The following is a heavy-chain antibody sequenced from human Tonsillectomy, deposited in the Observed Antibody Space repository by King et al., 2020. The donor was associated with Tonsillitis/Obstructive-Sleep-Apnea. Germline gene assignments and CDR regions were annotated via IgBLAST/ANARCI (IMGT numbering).Heavy chain of an antibody. Sequence: QLVQSGAEVKKPGASVRVSCTTSGFTFTSYDINWVRQAPGQGLEWMGGMTSNRGNTCYAQKFKGRVTMTRNTSISTAYLELSSLRSEDTAVYYCARGGVITVGTPNGMFVWGQGTTVTVSS. D-gene: IGHD3-10*01. V-gene: IGHV1-8*01. J-gene: IGHJ6*02. CDR1: GFTFTSYD. CDR2: MTSNRGNT. CDR3: ARGGVITVGTPNGMFV.